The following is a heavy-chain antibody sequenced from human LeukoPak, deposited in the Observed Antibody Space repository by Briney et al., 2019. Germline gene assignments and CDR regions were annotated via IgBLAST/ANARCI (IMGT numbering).Heavy chain of an antibody. D-gene: IGHD3-10*01. CDR1: GFTFSSYA. Sequence: PGGSLXLSCAASGFTFSSYAMSWVRQAPGKGLEGVSGISWNSGSIGYADSVKGRFTISRDNAKNSLYLQMNSLRAEDTALYYCAKLYGSGSYDVDYWGQGTLVTVSS. CDR2: ISWNSGSI. CDR3: AKLYGSGSYDVDY. V-gene: IGHV3-9*01. J-gene: IGHJ4*02.